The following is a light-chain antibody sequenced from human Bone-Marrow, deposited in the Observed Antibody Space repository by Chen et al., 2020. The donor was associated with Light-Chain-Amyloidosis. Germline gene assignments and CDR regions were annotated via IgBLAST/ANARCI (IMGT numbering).Light chain of an antibody. CDR3: SSFTSSSSYV. J-gene: IGLJ1*01. V-gene: IGLV2-14*01. CDR2: AVS. CDR1: SGDLGTYNY. Sequence: QSALTQPASVSGSPGQSITISCTVTSGDLGTYNYVSWYQQHPGKAPKVMIYAVSNRPSGVANRFSGSKSGNTASLTISGLQAEDEADYYCSSFTSSSSYVFGPGTKVTVL.